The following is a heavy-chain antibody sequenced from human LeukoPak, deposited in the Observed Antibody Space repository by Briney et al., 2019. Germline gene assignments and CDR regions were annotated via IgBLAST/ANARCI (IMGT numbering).Heavy chain of an antibody. CDR1: GGSFSGYY. Sequence: SETLSLTCAVYGGSFSGYYWSWIRQPPGKGLEWIGEINHSGSTNYNPSLKGRVTISVDTSKNQFSLKLSSVTAADTAVYYCARVLFGTGYAFDIWGQGTMVTVSS. J-gene: IGHJ3*02. V-gene: IGHV4-34*01. CDR2: INHSGST. CDR3: ARVLFGTGYAFDI. D-gene: IGHD1-1*01.